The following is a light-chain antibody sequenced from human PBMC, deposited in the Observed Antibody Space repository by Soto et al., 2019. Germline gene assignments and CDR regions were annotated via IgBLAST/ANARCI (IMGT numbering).Light chain of an antibody. Sequence: EVELTQSPGTLSLSPGEGATLSCRASESVTSSYLAWYQQKPGQAPRLLIYGASSRATGIPDRYSGSGYGTDLYLTINKLEHDDFQVYYCQQYGSAALTFGGGTTVEIK. CDR1: ESVTSSY. CDR2: GAS. V-gene: IGKV3-20*01. CDR3: QQYGSAALT. J-gene: IGKJ4*01.